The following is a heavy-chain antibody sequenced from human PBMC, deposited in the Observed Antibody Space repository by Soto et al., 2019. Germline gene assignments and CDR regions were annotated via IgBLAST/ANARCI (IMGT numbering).Heavy chain of an antibody. D-gene: IGHD1-1*01. Sequence: PGGSLRLSCAASGFTFSNYFMHWVRQVPGEGLVWVSRMSGDGKTISYADSVKGRFTIPRDNAKNTLYLQMNSLRVEDTAVYYCARTYVPGIAGFDPWGQGTLVTVS. V-gene: IGHV3-74*01. CDR3: ARTYVPGIAGFDP. CDR1: GFTFSNYF. CDR2: MSGDGKTI. J-gene: IGHJ5*02.